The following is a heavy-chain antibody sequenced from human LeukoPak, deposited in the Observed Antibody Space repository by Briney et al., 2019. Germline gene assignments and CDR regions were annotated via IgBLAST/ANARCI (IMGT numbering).Heavy chain of an antibody. D-gene: IGHD4-17*01. CDR1: GGSFSGYY. J-gene: IGHJ6*02. V-gene: IGHV4-34*01. Sequence: SETLSLTCAVYGGSFSGYYWSWIRQPPGKGLEWIGEINHSGSTNYNPSLKSRVTISVDTSKNQFSLKLSSVTAADTAVYYCARDPTTPGGYYYYGMDVWGQGTTVTVSS. CDR2: INHSGST. CDR3: ARDPTTPGGYYYYGMDV.